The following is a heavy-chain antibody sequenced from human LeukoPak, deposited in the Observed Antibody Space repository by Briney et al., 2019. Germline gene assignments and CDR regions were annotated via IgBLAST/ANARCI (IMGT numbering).Heavy chain of an antibody. Sequence: GGSLRLSCAASGFTLSSYSMNWVRQAPGKGLEWVAFTQYDGSSKYYVDSVKGRFTISKDNSKNMVFLQMNSLRPEDTAVYYCAKDRGDHTYYYYFYMDVWGKGTTVTISS. CDR2: TQYDGSSK. V-gene: IGHV3-30*02. J-gene: IGHJ6*03. CDR3: AKDRGDHTYYYYFYMDV. D-gene: IGHD2-21*02. CDR1: GFTLSSYS.